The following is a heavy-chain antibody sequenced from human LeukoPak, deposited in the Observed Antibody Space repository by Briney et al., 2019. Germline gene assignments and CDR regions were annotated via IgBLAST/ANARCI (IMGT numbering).Heavy chain of an antibody. CDR3: AKELDTMFFDY. V-gene: IGHV3-43*01. Sequence: GGSLRLSCATSGFNFDRYAIHWVRQAPGEGLEWVSLAGWAGGTTFYSDSVRGRFTISRDSGRKSVYLQMNSLTTDDTAFYFCAKELDTMFFDYWGQGALVTVSS. CDR1: GFNFDRYA. D-gene: IGHD3-10*02. J-gene: IGHJ4*02. CDR2: AGWAGGTT.